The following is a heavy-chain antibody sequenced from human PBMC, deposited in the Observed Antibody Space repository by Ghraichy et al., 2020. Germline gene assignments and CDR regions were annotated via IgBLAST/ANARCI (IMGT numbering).Heavy chain of an antibody. Sequence: GGSLRLSCAASGFTFSSYTMNWVRQAPGKGLEWVSSISSSGTYIYYADSVRGRFTISRDDDKNSLYLQMNSLRAEDTAVYYCARASGYVYTGGGVGYWGQGTLVTVSS. D-gene: IGHD5-18*01. CDR3: ARASGYVYTGGGVGY. CDR1: GFTFSSYT. CDR2: ISSSGTYI. V-gene: IGHV3-21*01. J-gene: IGHJ4*02.